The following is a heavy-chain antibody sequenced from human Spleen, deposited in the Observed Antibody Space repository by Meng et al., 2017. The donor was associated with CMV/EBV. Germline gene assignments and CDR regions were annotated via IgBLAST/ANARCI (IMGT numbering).Heavy chain of an antibody. CDR1: GFSFSNYW. D-gene: IGHD3-22*01. V-gene: IGHV3-7*01. Sequence: AASGFSFSNYWMTWVRQAPGKGLQWVANIKEDGSGKYYVDSVKGRFVISRDNAKNSLFLQMNSLRVEDTAVYYCARELYESSGYFGRWGQGTLVTVSS. J-gene: IGHJ4*02. CDR3: ARELYESSGYFGR. CDR2: IKEDGSGK.